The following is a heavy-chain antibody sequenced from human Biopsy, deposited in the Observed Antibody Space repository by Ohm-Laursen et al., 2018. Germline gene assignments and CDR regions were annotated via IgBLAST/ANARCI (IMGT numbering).Heavy chain of an antibody. CDR1: GINFTNTG. V-gene: IGHV3-30*18. D-gene: IGHD2/OR15-2a*01. CDR3: AKDKGTFNFYYYGMDV. CDR2: LSYDGSKT. J-gene: IGHJ6*02. Sequence: RSLRLSRAASGINFTNTGLHWIPQAPRQGAGGGGGLSYDGSKTDYGDSVKGRLNISRDNSKNTLDLQMSSLRVEDTAVYFCAKDKGTFNFYYYGMDVWGQGTTVTVSS.